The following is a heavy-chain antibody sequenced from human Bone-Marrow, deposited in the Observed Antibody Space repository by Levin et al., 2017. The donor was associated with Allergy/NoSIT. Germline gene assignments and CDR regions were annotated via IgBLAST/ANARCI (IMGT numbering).Heavy chain of an antibody. CDR1: GFTFSSYA. J-gene: IGHJ4*02. Sequence: GESLKISCAASGFTFSSYAMHWVRQAPGKGLEWVAVISYDGSNKYYADSVKGRFTISRDNSKNTLYLQMNSLRAEDTAVYYCARDGYSGYDSLFDYWGQGTLVTVSS. CDR2: ISYDGSNK. V-gene: IGHV3-30-3*01. CDR3: ARDGYSGYDSLFDY. D-gene: IGHD5-12*01.